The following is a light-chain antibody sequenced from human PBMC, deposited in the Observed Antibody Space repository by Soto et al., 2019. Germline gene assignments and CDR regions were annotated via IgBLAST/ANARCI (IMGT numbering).Light chain of an antibody. V-gene: IGKV3-20*01. CDR2: GAS. CDR3: QQYGSLSWT. J-gene: IGKJ1*01. CDR1: QNVDSNY. Sequence: EIVLTQSPGTLSLSPGERATLSCRASQNVDSNYLAWYQQKPGQAPRILIVGASGRATGIPDRFSGSGSGTDFTLTISRLEPEDFAVDYCQQYGSLSWTFGQGTKVDIK.